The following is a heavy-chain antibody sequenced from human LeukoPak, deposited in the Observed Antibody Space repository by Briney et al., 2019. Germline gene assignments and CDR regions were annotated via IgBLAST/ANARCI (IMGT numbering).Heavy chain of an antibody. V-gene: IGHV4-39*01. CDR2: ISDTGTT. CDR3: ARRNYPYYFDY. J-gene: IGHJ4*02. Sequence: SQTLSPTCTVSGGSTNSRNNYWGWIRHPPGKGLEWIAIISDTGTTYYSPSLNSRLTISVDTSKNQFSLTLSSVTAADTAVYCCARRNYPYYFDYWGQGTLVTVSS. CDR1: GGSTNSRNNY. D-gene: IGHD1-7*01.